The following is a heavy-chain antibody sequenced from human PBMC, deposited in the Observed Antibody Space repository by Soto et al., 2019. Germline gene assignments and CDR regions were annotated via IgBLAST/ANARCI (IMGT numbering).Heavy chain of an antibody. CDR3: ARVHITIFGVVIPTLFDY. Sequence: SETLSLTCTVSGGSISSSSYYWGWIRQPPGKGLEWIGSIYYSGSTYYNPSLKSRVTISVDTSKNQFSLKLSSVTAADTAVYYCARVHITIFGVVIPTLFDYWGQGTLVTVSS. CDR2: IYYSGST. J-gene: IGHJ4*02. CDR1: GGSISSSSYY. V-gene: IGHV4-39*01. D-gene: IGHD3-3*01.